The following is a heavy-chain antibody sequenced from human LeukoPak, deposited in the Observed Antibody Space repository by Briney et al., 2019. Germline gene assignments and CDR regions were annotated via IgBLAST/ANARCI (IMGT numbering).Heavy chain of an antibody. V-gene: IGHV1-2*02. CDR3: ARAYGSGSYYTL. CDR1: GCTFTGYY. D-gene: IGHD3-10*01. Sequence: VASVEVSCKASGCTFTGYYMHWVRQAPGQGLEWMGWINPNSGGTNYAQKFQGRVTMTRDTSISTAYMELSRLRSDDTAVYYCARAYGSGSYYTLWGQGTLVTVSS. J-gene: IGHJ4*02. CDR2: INPNSGGT.